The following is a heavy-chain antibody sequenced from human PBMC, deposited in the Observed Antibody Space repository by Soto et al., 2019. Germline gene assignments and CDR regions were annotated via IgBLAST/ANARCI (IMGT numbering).Heavy chain of an antibody. CDR3: ARDGYCSGGSSDCSWGFDY. Sequence: QVQLVQSGAEVKKPGSPVKVSCKASGGTFSSYTISWVRQAPGQGLEWMGRIIPILGIANYAQKFRGRVTITADKSTSTAYMELSSLRSEDTAVYYCARDGYCSGGSSDCSWGFDYWGQGTLVTVSS. J-gene: IGHJ4*02. V-gene: IGHV1-69*08. CDR1: GGTFSSYT. CDR2: IIPILGIA. D-gene: IGHD2-15*01.